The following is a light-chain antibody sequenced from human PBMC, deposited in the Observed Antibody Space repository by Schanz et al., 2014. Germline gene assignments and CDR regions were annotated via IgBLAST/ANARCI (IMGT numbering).Light chain of an antibody. V-gene: IGKV3-20*01. CDR2: GAS. CDR1: QTVASDY. CDR3: QQYGSSPPWT. Sequence: EIVLTQSPGTLSLSPGERATLSCRASQTVASDYLAWYQHIPGQAPRLLIYGASSRPTGIPDRFSGSGSGTDFTLTISRLEPEDFAVYYCQQYGSSPPWTFGQGTKVEIK. J-gene: IGKJ1*01.